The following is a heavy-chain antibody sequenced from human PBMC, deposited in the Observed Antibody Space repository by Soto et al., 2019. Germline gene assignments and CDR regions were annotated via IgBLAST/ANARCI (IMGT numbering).Heavy chain of an antibody. J-gene: IGHJ3*02. CDR3: ASGYYDSSGYYYEAFDI. CDR1: GGSISSGGYY. V-gene: IGHV4-31*03. D-gene: IGHD3-22*01. Sequence: LSLTCTVSGGSISSGGYYWSWIRQHPGKGLEWIGYIYYSGSTYYNPSLKSRVTISVDTSKNQFSLKLSSVTAADTAVYYCASGYYDSSGYYYEAFDIWGQGTMVTVSS. CDR2: IYYSGST.